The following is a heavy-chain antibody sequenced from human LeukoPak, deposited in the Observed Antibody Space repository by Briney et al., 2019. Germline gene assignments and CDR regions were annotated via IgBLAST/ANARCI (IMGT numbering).Heavy chain of an antibody. J-gene: IGHJ6*03. CDR2: INPNSGGT. Sequence: ASVKVSCKASGYTFTGYYMHWVRQAPGQGLEWMGWINPNSGGTNYAQKFQGRVTMTRDTSISTAYMELSRLRSDDTAVYYCARDRVVVAPAADYYYYYYMDVWGKGTTVTVSS. D-gene: IGHD2-2*01. V-gene: IGHV1-2*02. CDR3: ARDRVVVAPAADYYYYYYMDV. CDR1: GYTFTGYY.